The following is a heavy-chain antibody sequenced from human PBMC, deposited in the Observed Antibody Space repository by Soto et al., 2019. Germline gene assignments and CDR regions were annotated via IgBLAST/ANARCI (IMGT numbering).Heavy chain of an antibody. CDR2: IYYSGST. V-gene: IGHV4-59*01. D-gene: IGHD1-26*01. CDR1: GGSISSYY. J-gene: IGHJ2*01. Sequence: QVQLQESGPGLVKPSETLSLTCTVSGGSISSYYWSWIRQPPGKGLEWIGYIYYSGSTNYNPSLKGRVTISVDTSKNQFSLKLSSVTAADTAVYYCARTGGSYYDWYFDLWGRGTLVTVSS. CDR3: ARTGGSYYDWYFDL.